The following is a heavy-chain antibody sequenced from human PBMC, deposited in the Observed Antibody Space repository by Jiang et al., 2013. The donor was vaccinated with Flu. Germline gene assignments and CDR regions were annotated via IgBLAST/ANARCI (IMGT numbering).Heavy chain of an antibody. V-gene: IGHV1-8*01. J-gene: IGHJ3*02. Sequence: SGAEVKKPGASVKVSCKASGXTFTSYDINWVRQATGQGLEWMGWMNPNSGNTGYAQKFQGRVTMTRNTSISTAYMELSSLRSEDTAVYYCARARGYSYGLDAFDIWGQGTMVTVSS. D-gene: IGHD5-18*01. CDR1: GXTFTSYD. CDR3: ARARGYSYGLDAFDI. CDR2: MNPNSGNT.